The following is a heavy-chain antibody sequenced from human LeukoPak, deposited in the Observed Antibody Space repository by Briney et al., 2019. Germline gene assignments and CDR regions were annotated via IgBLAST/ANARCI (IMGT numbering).Heavy chain of an antibody. Sequence: SETLSLTCAVYGGSFSGNYWSLLRQPPGKGLEWIGEINHSGSTNYNPSLKSRVTISVDTSKNQFSLTLISVPAADPAVYSFSRAGSEQWLEAIKYWGQGTLVTVSS. D-gene: IGHD6-19*01. CDR2: INHSGST. CDR3: SRAGSEQWLEAIKY. CDR1: GGSFSGNY. J-gene: IGHJ4*02. V-gene: IGHV4-34*01.